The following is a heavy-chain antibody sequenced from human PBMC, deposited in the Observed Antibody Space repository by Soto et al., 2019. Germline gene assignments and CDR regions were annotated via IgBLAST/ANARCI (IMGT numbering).Heavy chain of an antibody. Sequence: SVKVSCKASGFTFTSSAVQWVRQARGQRLEWIGWIVVGSGNTNYAQKFQERVTITRDMSTSTAYMELSSLRSEDTAVYYCAAEGCGSCYTNQYYYYGMDVWGQGTTVTV. CDR1: GFTFTSSA. V-gene: IGHV1-58*01. D-gene: IGHD2-15*01. CDR2: IVVGSGNT. J-gene: IGHJ6*02. CDR3: AAEGCGSCYTNQYYYYGMDV.